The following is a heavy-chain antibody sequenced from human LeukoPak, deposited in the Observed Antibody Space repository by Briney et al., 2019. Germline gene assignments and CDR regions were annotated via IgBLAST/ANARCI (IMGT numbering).Heavy chain of an antibody. CDR3: ARLSAMLRGPEDIFYFEF. CDR1: GFTFSSYA. Sequence: QTGGSLRLSCAASGFTFSSYAMSWVRQAPGKGLEWVSAISGSGGSTYYADSVKGRFTISRDIAKQSVFLQMNSLRAEDTAVYYCARLSAMLRGPEDIFYFEFWGLGTLVTVSA. CDR2: ISGSGGST. V-gene: IGHV3-23*01. J-gene: IGHJ4*02. D-gene: IGHD2-21*01.